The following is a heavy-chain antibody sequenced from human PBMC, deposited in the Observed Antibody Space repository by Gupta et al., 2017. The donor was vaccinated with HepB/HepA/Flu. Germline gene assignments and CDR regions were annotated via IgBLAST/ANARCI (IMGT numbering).Heavy chain of an antibody. CDR2: IYNSGSA. CDR3: ARHRSKFLHYGMDV. D-gene: IGHD4-11*01. Sequence: QVQLQESGPGLVKPPETLSLSCTVSGGSIRNYYWSWIRQPPGKGLEWIGNIYNSGSANYNSSLKSRLTISVDMSKNQFSLKVSSLTAADTAVYYCARHRSKFLHYGMDVWGQGTTVTVSS. J-gene: IGHJ6*02. CDR1: GGSIRNYY. V-gene: IGHV4-59*08.